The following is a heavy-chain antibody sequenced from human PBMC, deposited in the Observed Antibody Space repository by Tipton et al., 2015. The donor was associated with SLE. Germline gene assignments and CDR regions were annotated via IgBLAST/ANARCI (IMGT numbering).Heavy chain of an antibody. CDR2: ISYDGSKK. J-gene: IGHJ4*02. Sequence: SLRLSCAASGFTFSTYVMHWVRQAPGKGLEWVAVISYDGSKKYFADSVKGRFTISRDNSKNTLYLQMNSLRAEDTAVYYCAGLGELDHSTSAAWGYYYGYWGQGTLVTVSS. CDR1: GFTFSTYV. CDR3: AGLGELDHSTSAAWGYYYGY. D-gene: IGHD6-6*01. V-gene: IGHV3-30-3*01.